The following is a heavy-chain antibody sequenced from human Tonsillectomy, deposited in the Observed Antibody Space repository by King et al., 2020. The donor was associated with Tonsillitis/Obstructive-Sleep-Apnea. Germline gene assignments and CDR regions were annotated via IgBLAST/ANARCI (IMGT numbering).Heavy chain of an antibody. D-gene: IGHD3-3*01. CDR2: INYSGSI. J-gene: IGHJ1*01. V-gene: IGHV4-34*01. CDR1: GGSFSDYY. Sequence: VQLQQWGAGLLKPSETLSLTCAVYGGSFSDYYWSWIRQPPGKGLEWIGEINYSGSINYNPSLKSRVTISVDTSNNQVSEKLSSVTAADTAVYYCARAEDIGSLFEVVPPLGHWGQGTLVTVSS. CDR3: ARAEDIGSLFEVVPPLGH.